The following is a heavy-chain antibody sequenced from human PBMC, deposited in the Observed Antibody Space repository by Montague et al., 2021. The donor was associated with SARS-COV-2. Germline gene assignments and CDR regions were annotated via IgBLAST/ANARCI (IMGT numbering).Heavy chain of an antibody. CDR2: TYYRSKWYN. CDR1: GDSVSSNIAT. D-gene: IGHD4-11*01. CDR3: ARIPVGSKYHFDF. V-gene: IGHV6-1*01. Sequence: CAISGDSVSSNIATWNWIRQSPSRGLEWLGRTYYRSKWYNDYAESVKSRITIDPNTSKHQFSLHLNSVTPEDTAVYYCARIPVGSKYHFDFWGQGTLVTVSS. J-gene: IGHJ4*02.